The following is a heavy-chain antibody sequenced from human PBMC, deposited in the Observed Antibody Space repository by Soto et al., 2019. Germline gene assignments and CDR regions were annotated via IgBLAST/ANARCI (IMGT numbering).Heavy chain of an antibody. J-gene: IGHJ3*02. CDR2: MNPNSGNT. CDR3: IYDSRPAGDAFDI. D-gene: IGHD3-22*01. V-gene: IGHV1-8*01. CDR1: GYTFTSYD. Sequence: ASVKVSCKASGYTFTSYDINWVRQATGQGLELMGWMNPNSGNTGYAQKFQGRVTMTRNTSISTAYMELSSLRSEDTAVYYCIYDSRPAGDAFDIWGQGTMVTV.